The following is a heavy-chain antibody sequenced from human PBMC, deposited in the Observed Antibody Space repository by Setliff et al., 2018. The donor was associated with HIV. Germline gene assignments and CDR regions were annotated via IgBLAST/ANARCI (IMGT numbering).Heavy chain of an antibody. J-gene: IGHJ4*01. Sequence: PSETLSLTCAVYGGSFSAYHWNWIRQTPGTGLEWLGEINNSGSTTYNLSLESRVSMSIDTYKNQFSLTLTSVTAADPAIYFCSRGRDYTGSWFRPFYLDFWGRGNLVTVSS. CDR2: INNSGST. V-gene: IGHV4-34*01. D-gene: IGHD3-3*01. CDR1: GGSFSAYH. CDR3: SRGRDYTGSWFRPFYLDF.